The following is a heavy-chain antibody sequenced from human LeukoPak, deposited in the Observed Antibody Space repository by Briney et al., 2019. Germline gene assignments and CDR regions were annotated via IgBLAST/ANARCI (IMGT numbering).Heavy chain of an antibody. CDR3: AKDIQLSA. CDR1: GFNFNDAA. Sequence: GGSLRLSCAASGFNFNDAAMTWVRQAPGKGLECVSLIGCSGRNTYYTDSVRGRFTISRDNSKKTLSLQMNSLRVEDTAIYYCAKDIQLSAWGLGTMVTVSS. V-gene: IGHV3-23*01. J-gene: IGHJ3*01. CDR2: IGCSGRNT. D-gene: IGHD5-24*01.